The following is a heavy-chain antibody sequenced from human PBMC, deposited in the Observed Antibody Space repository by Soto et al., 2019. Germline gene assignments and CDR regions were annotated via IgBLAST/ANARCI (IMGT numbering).Heavy chain of an antibody. D-gene: IGHD5-12*01. J-gene: IGHJ3*02. CDR3: ARDGYSGYDRNNALWVAFDI. CDR2: IIPNLGIA. CDR1: GGTFSSYT. V-gene: IGHV1-69*02. Sequence: QVQLVQSGAEVKKPGSSVKVSCKASGGTFSSYTISWVRQAPGQGLEWMGRIIPNLGIANYAQKFQGRVTTTTDKSTSTAYMELSSLRSEDTAVYYCARDGYSGYDRNNALWVAFDIWGQGTMVTVSS.